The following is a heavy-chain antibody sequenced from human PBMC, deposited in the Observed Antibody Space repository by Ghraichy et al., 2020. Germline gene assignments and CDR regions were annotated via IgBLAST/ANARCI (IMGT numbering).Heavy chain of an antibody. Sequence: GPTLVKPTQTLTLTCTFSGFSLSTSGVGVGWIRQPPGKALEWLALIYWDDDKRYSPSLKSRLTITKDTSKNQVVLTMTNMDPVDTATYYCARKQQQLVFQPFDYWGQGTLVTVSS. CDR2: IYWDDDK. J-gene: IGHJ4*02. CDR3: ARKQQQLVFQPFDY. D-gene: IGHD6-13*01. CDR1: GFSLSTSGVG. V-gene: IGHV2-5*02.